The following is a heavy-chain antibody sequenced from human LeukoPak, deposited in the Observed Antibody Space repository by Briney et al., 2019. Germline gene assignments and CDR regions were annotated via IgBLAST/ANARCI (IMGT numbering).Heavy chain of an antibody. CDR3: ARATWDPNYYYYMDV. D-gene: IGHD1-26*01. CDR1: GFTFSNFA. V-gene: IGHV3-21*01. CDR2: ISSSSSYI. Sequence: GGSLRLSCAASGFTFSNFAMNWVRQAPGKGLEWVSSISSSSSYIYYADSVKGRFTISRDNAKKSLYLQMNSLRAEDTAVYFCARATWDPNYYYYMDVWGKGTTVTISS. J-gene: IGHJ6*03.